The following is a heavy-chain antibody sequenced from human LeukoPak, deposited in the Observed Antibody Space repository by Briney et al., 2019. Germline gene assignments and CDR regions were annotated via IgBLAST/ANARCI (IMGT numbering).Heavy chain of an antibody. Sequence: GGSLRLSCAASGFTFSSYEMNWVRQAPGKGLEWVSYISNSGSTIYYADSVKGRFTISRDNAKNSLYLQMNSLRAEDTAVYYCAGDYDFWSGYYIGGNWFDPWGQGTLVTVSS. CDR1: GFTFSSYE. J-gene: IGHJ5*02. CDR2: ISNSGSTI. CDR3: AGDYDFWSGYYIGGNWFDP. D-gene: IGHD3-3*01. V-gene: IGHV3-48*03.